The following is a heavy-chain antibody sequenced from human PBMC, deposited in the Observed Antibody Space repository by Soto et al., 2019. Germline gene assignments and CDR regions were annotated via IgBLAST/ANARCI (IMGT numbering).Heavy chain of an antibody. CDR1: GFTFSSYA. Sequence: GGSLRLSCAASGFTFSSYAMSWVRQAPGKGLEWVSAISGSGGSTYSADSVKGRFTISRDNSKNTLYLQMNSLRAEDTAVYYCAKYGSGSYYYYGMDVWGQGTTVTVSS. D-gene: IGHD3-10*01. CDR2: ISGSGGST. CDR3: AKYGSGSYYYYGMDV. V-gene: IGHV3-23*01. J-gene: IGHJ6*02.